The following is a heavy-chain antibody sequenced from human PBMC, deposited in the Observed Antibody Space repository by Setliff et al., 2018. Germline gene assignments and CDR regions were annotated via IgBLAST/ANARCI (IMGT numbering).Heavy chain of an antibody. Sequence: PSETLSLTCTVSGGSISSSSYYWGWIRQPPGKGLEWIGSIYYSGSTYYNPSLKSRVTISVDTSKNQFSLKLSSVTAADTAVYYCARSKSSSGWLNWFDPWVPETLLVTVSS. V-gene: IGHV4-39*07. J-gene: IGHJ5*02. CDR1: GGSISSSSYY. D-gene: IGHD6-19*01. CDR2: IYYSGST. CDR3: ARSKSSSGWLNWFDP.